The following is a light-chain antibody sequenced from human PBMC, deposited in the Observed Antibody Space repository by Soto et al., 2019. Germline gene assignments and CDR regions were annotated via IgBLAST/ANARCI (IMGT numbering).Light chain of an antibody. J-gene: IGKJ5*01. CDR2: GAS. Sequence: ETVMTQSPGTLSVSPGGRVTLSCRASQSISNNLAWYQQRSGQAPRLLIYGASTRAPGVPARFSGSGSGTDFTLPISSLQSEDFSVYYCKQYNNWPPVTFGQGTGLEIK. V-gene: IGKV3-15*01. CDR3: KQYNNWPPVT. CDR1: QSISNN.